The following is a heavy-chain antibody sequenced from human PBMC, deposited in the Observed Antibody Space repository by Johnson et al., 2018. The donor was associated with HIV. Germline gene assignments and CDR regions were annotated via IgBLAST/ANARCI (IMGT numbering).Heavy chain of an antibody. CDR1: GFTFSSYG. J-gene: IGHJ3*02. V-gene: IGHV3-30*18. Sequence: QVQLVESGGGVVQPGRSLRLSCAASGFTFSSYGMHWVRQAPGKGLEWVAVISYDGRNKYYADSVKGRFTISRDNSKNTLYLQMTRLRAEDTAVYYCAKVLPFEQLVPQGAFDIWGQGTMVTVSS. CDR2: ISYDGRNK. CDR3: AKVLPFEQLVPQGAFDI. D-gene: IGHD6-6*01.